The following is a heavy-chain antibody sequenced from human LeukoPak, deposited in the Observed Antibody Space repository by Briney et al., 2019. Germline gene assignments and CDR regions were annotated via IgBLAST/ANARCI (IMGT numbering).Heavy chain of an antibody. CDR1: GGSISTYY. J-gene: IGHJ5*02. D-gene: IGHD2-2*01. V-gene: IGHV4-59*08. CDR3: ARHLERSGLTSGWEGRFDP. Sequence: PSETLSLTCTVSGGSISTYYWSWLRHPPGKGLEWLWYIHYTGRTNYNPSLKSRVTLLVDPSRNQFSLKLNSVTAADTAVYYCARHLERSGLTSGWEGRFDPWGQGTLVTVSS. CDR2: IHYTGRT.